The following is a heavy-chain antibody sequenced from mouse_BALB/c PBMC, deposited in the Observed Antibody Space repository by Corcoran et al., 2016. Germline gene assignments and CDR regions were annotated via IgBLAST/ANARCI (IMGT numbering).Heavy chain of an antibody. CDR3: VIEPYAMYY. J-gene: IGHJ4*01. CDR2: INTYTGEP. CDR1: GYTFTNYG. Sequence: QIQLVQSGPELKKPGETVKISCKASGYTFTNYGMNWVKQAPGKGLKWMGWINTYTGEPTYAEDIKGRVAFSLETSASTAYLQINNLKNEDTATYFCVIEPYAMYYWGQGTSVTVSS. V-gene: IGHV9-3-1*01.